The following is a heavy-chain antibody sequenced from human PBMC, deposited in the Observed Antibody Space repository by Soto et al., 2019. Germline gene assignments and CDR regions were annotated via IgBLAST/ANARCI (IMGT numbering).Heavy chain of an antibody. CDR2: ISYDGSNK. V-gene: IGHV3-30-3*01. Sequence: QVQLVESGGGVVQPGRSLRLSCAASGFTFSSYAMHWVRQAPGKGLEWVAVISYDGSNKYYADSVKGRFTISRDNSKNTLYLQMNSLRAEDTAVYYCARDPFRYCSSISCPYGMDVWGQGTTVTVSS. J-gene: IGHJ6*02. CDR1: GFTFSSYA. CDR3: ARDPFRYCSSISCPYGMDV. D-gene: IGHD2-2*01.